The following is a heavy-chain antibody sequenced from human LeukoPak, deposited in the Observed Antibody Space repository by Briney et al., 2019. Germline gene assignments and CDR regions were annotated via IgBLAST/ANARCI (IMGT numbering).Heavy chain of an antibody. D-gene: IGHD6-19*01. J-gene: IGHJ4*02. Sequence: GGSLRLSCAASGFTFNTYAMPWVRQAPGKGLEWVAVIAYDGNNKYYADSVKGRFTISRDNSKNTLYLQMSALRAEDAAVYYCARAPSGWYFDSWGQGTLVTVSA. V-gene: IGHV3-30*14. CDR2: IAYDGNNK. CDR3: ARAPSGWYFDS. CDR1: GFTFNTYA.